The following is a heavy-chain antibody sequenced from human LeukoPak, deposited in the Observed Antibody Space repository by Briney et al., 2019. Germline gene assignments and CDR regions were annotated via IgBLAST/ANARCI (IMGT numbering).Heavy chain of an antibody. D-gene: IGHD6-19*01. V-gene: IGHV1-2*02. Sequence: ASVKVSCKASGYSFTVYYFHWVRQAPGQGLEWMGWINPNSGDTNYAQKFQGRVTMTRDTSISTAYMELSRLGADDTVVYYCARDRPLFGSGDYYGMDVWGQGTTVTVSS. CDR3: ARDRPLFGSGDYYGMDV. CDR1: GYSFTVYY. CDR2: INPNSGDT. J-gene: IGHJ6*02.